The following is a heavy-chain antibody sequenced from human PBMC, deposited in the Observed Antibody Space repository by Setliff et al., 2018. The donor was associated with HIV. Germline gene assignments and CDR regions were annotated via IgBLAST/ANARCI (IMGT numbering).Heavy chain of an antibody. J-gene: IGHJ4*02. Sequence: GGSLRLSCVASKITFKTYSMNWVRQAPGKGLEWVSYISGSDGTVFYADSVRGRFIISRDDAKNSLYLQMNSLRAEDTAVYYCARGYPHYCSGGICVPRFYYFDYWGQGTLVTVSS. CDR2: ISGSDGTV. V-gene: IGHV3-48*04. CDR3: ARGYPHYCSGGICVPRFYYFDY. CDR1: KITFKTYS. D-gene: IGHD2-15*01.